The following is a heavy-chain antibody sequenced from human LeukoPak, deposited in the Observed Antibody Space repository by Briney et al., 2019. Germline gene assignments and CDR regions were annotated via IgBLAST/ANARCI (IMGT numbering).Heavy chain of an antibody. J-gene: IGHJ4*02. V-gene: IGHV4-30-4*01. D-gene: IGHD6-6*01. CDR2: IYYSGST. Sequence: SQTLSLTCTVSGGSISSGDYYWSWIRQPPGKGLEWIGYIYYSGSTYYNPSLKSRLTISGDTSKNQFSLRLSSVTAADTAVHYCARGTWSSSIDYWGQGTLVTVSS. CDR3: ARGTWSSSIDY. CDR1: GGSISSGDYY.